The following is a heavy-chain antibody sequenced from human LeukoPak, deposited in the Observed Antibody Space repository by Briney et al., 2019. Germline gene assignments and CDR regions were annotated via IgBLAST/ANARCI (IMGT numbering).Heavy chain of an antibody. CDR3: ARDAPDYGDYVGWFDP. CDR2: IIPIFGTA. Sequence: ASVKVSCTASGYTFTSYGISWVRQAPGQGLEWMGGIIPIFGTANYAQKFQGRVTITADESTSTAYMELSSLRSEDTAVYYCARDAPDYGDYVGWFDPWGQGTLVTVSS. CDR1: GYTFTSYG. V-gene: IGHV1-69*13. J-gene: IGHJ5*02. D-gene: IGHD4-17*01.